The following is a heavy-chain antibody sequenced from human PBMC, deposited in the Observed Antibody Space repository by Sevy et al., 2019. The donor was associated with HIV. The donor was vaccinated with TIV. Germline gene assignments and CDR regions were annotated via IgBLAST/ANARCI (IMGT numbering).Heavy chain of an antibody. J-gene: IGHJ6*02. D-gene: IGHD3-3*01. CDR2: ISTSSGYI. CDR3: TREKTILEGRYGMDV. CDR1: VFTSSNYN. V-gene: IGHV3-21*01. Sequence: GGSLRLSCAASVFTSSNYNMNWVRQAPGKGLEWVSFISTSSGYIYYADSVKGRFTISRDNAKNSLYLQMNSLRAEDTAVYYCTREKTILEGRYGMDVWGQGTTVTVSS.